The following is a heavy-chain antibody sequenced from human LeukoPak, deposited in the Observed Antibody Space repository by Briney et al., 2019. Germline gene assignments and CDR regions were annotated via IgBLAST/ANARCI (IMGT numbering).Heavy chain of an antibody. Sequence: QPGGSLRLSCAASGFTFSSYEMNWVRQAPGKGLEWVGFIRSKAYGGTTEYAASVKGRFSISRDDSKSIAYLQMNSLKTEDTAVYYCTRRIPIWRVDIWGQGTMVTVSS. CDR3: TRRIPIWRVDI. J-gene: IGHJ3*02. V-gene: IGHV3-49*04. CDR1: GFTFSSYE. CDR2: IRSKAYGGTT.